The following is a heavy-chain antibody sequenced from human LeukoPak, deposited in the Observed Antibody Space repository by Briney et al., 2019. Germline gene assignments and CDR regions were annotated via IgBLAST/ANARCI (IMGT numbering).Heavy chain of an antibody. CDR3: ARTITDGAFDI. CDR2: IKQDGGEK. Sequence: GGSLRLSCEASGFTFSNYWMSWVRQAPGKGLEWVANIKQDGGEKYYVESVKGRFTVSRDNAQSSLYLQMNCLRAEDTAVYYCARTITDGAFDIWGQGTMVTVSS. D-gene: IGHD5-12*01. V-gene: IGHV3-7*01. CDR1: GFTFSNYW. J-gene: IGHJ3*02.